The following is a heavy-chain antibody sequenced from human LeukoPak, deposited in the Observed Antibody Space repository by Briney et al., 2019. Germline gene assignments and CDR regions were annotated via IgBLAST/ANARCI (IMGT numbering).Heavy chain of an antibody. J-gene: IGHJ4*02. V-gene: IGHV3-33*01. Sequence: GGSLRLSCAASGFTFSSYGMHWVRQAPGKGLEWVAVIWYDGSNKYYADSVKGRFTISRDNSKNTLYLQMNSLRVEDTAVYYCARDRKDYYGSGSPPPPDFDYWGQGTLVTVSS. CDR1: GFTFSSYG. D-gene: IGHD3-10*01. CDR2: IWYDGSNK. CDR3: ARDRKDYYGSGSPPPPDFDY.